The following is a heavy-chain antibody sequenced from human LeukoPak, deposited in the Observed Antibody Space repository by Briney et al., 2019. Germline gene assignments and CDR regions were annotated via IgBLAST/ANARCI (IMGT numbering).Heavy chain of an antibody. Sequence: GGSLRLSCAASGFTFSSYSMNWVRQAPGKGLEWVSSISSSSSYIYYADSVKGRFTISRDNAKNSLYLQMSSLRAEDTAVYYCAKSTTVTTSADYWGQGTLVTVSS. J-gene: IGHJ4*02. CDR1: GFTFSSYS. CDR3: AKSTTVTTSADY. D-gene: IGHD4-17*01. CDR2: ISSSSSYI. V-gene: IGHV3-21*04.